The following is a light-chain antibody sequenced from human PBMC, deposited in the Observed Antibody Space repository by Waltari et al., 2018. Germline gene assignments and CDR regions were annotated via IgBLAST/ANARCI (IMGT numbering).Light chain of an antibody. J-gene: IGLJ2*01. CDR1: TSDIGHHDY. CDR3: SSYTGSSTLLV. CDR2: EGT. Sequence: QSALTQPASVSGSPGQSITISCTGTTSDIGHHDYVSWYQQPPGKAPKLLIYEGTNRPSGVSTRFSGSKSGSTASLTISGLQADDEAHYYCSSYTGSSTLLVFGGGTDLAVL. V-gene: IGLV2-14*01.